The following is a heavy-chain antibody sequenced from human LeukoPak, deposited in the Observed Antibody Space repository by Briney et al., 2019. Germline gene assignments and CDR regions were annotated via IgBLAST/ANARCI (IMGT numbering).Heavy chain of an antibody. D-gene: IGHD3-22*01. CDR3: ARDSVSLTYYYDSSGSPHSDAFDI. J-gene: IGHJ3*02. CDR2: INHSGST. CDR1: GGSFSGYY. Sequence: PSETLSLTCAVYGGSFSGYYWSWIRQPPGKGLEWIGEINHSGSTNYNPSLKSRVTISVDTSKNQFSLKLSSVTAADTAVYYCARDSVSLTYYYDSSGSPHSDAFDIWGQGTMVTVSS. V-gene: IGHV4-34*01.